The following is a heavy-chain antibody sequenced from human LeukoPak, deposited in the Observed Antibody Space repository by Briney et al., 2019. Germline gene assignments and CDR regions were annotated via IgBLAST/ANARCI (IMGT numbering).Heavy chain of an antibody. CDR3: AAATRAQLLFDY. CDR1: GFTFTSSA. J-gene: IGHJ4*02. D-gene: IGHD2-2*01. Sequence: ASVKVSCKASGFTFTSSAVQWVRQARGQRLEWIGWIVVGSGNTNYAQKFQERVTITRDRSTSTAYMELSGLRSEDTAVYYCAAATRAQLLFDYWGQGTLVTVSS. CDR2: IVVGSGNT. V-gene: IGHV1-58*01.